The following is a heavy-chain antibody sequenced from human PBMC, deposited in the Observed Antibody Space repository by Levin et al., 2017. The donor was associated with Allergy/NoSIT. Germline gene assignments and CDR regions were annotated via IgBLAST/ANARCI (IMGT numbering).Heavy chain of an antibody. CDR1: EFSFSTYW. D-gene: IGHD3-16*01. V-gene: IGHV3-74*01. J-gene: IGHJ6*02. CDR2: ISSDGNTT. Sequence: GGSLRLSCAASEFSFSTYWMYWVRQAPGKGLVWVSCISSDGNTTTYADSVKGRFTVSRDSAKKMLYLQMNSLRVEDTAVYYCARRWDYNDYGMDVWGQGTTVTVSS. CDR3: ARRWDYNDYGMDV.